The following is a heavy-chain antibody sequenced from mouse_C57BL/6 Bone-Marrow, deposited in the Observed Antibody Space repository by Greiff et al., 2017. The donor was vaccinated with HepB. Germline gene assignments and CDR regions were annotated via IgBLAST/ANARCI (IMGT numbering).Heavy chain of an antibody. D-gene: IGHD1-1*01. Sequence: VQLKQSGAELVRPGASVKLSCTASGFNIKDDYMHWVKQRPEQGLEWIGWIDPENGDTEYASKFQGKATITADTSSNTAYLQLSSLTSEDTAVYYCTTHDGSSWLRYWYFDVWGTGTTVTVSS. J-gene: IGHJ1*03. V-gene: IGHV14-4*01. CDR2: IDPENGDT. CDR1: GFNIKDDY. CDR3: TTHDGSSWLRYWYFDV.